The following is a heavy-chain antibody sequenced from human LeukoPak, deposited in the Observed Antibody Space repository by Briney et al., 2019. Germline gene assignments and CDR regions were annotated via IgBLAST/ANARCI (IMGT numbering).Heavy chain of an antibody. J-gene: IGHJ4*02. D-gene: IGHD6-19*01. Sequence: PSETLSLTCAVYGGSFSGYYWSWIRQPPGKGLEWIGEINHSGSTNYNPSLKSRVTISVDTSKNQFSLKLSSVTAADTAVYYCARVGSGWLGRQTVVDYWGQGTLVTVSS. CDR2: INHSGST. CDR1: GGSFSGYY. CDR3: ARVGSGWLGRQTVVDY. V-gene: IGHV4-34*01.